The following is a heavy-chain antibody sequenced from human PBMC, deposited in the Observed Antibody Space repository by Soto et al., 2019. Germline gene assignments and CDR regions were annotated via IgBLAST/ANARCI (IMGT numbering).Heavy chain of an antibody. V-gene: IGHV3-13*01. J-gene: IGHJ6*02. CDR2: IGKRGDT. D-gene: IGHD6-19*01. CDR1: GFTFSSFD. CDR3: ARDSSGWGLDV. Sequence: PGGSLRLSSPASGFTFSSFDFHWVRQRTGKGLEWVSLIGKRGDTHYPDSVKGRFTISRDNAKNSLYLQMNSLRADDTAVYYCARDSSGWGLDVWGQGTTVTVSS.